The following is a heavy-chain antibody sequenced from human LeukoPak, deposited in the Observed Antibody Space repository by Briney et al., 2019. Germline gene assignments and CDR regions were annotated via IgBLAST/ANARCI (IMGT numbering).Heavy chain of an antibody. Sequence: GESLQISCKGSGYSFTSYWIGWVRQMPGKGLEWMGIIYPGDSDTRYSPSFQGQVTISADKSISTAYLQWSSLKASDAAMYYCARQLAFTMVRGVIIRNWFDPWGQGTLVTVSS. V-gene: IGHV5-51*01. D-gene: IGHD3-10*01. J-gene: IGHJ5*02. CDR2: IYPGDSDT. CDR1: GYSFTSYW. CDR3: ARQLAFTMVRGVIIRNWFDP.